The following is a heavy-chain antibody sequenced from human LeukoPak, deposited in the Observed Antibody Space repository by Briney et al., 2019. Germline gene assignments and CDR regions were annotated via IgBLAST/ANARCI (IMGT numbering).Heavy chain of an antibody. CDR1: GGSFSGYY. CDR2: INHSGST. D-gene: IGHD3-3*01. CDR3: ARKGYDFWSGYLGSYYYGMDV. V-gene: IGHV4-34*01. Sequence: SETLSLTCAVYGGSFSGYYWSWIRQPPGKGLEWIGEINHSGSTNYNPSLKSRVTISVDTSKNQFSLKLSSVTAADTAVYYCARKGYDFWSGYLGSYYYGMDVWGQGTTVTVSS. J-gene: IGHJ6*02.